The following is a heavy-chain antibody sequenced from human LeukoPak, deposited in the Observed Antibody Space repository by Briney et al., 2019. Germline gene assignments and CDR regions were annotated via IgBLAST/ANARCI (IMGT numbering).Heavy chain of an antibody. J-gene: IGHJ4*02. D-gene: IGHD3-3*01. CDR3: ASETLTRYFDY. CDR2: IYYSGGT. CDR1: GGSISSGDYY. Sequence: SETLSLTCTVSGGSISSGDYYWSWIRQPPGKGLEWIGYIYYSGGTYYNPSLKSRVTISVDTSKNQFSLKLSSVTAADTAVYYCASETLTRYFDYWGQGTLVTVSS. V-gene: IGHV4-30-4*01.